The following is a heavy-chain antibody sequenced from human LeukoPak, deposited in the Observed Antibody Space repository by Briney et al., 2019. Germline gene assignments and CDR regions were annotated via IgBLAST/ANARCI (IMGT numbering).Heavy chain of an antibody. Sequence: SVKVSCKASGGTFSSYAISWVRQAPGQGLEWIGGIIPIFGTANYAQKFQGRVTITADESTSTAYMELSSLRSEDTAVYYCARGSRAGWLPAIWGQGTLVTVSS. D-gene: IGHD6-19*01. J-gene: IGHJ4*02. CDR1: GGTFSSYA. CDR3: ARGSRAGWLPAI. CDR2: IIPIFGTA. V-gene: IGHV1-69*13.